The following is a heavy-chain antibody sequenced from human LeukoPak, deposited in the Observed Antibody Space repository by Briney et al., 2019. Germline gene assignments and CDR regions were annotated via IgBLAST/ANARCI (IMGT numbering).Heavy chain of an antibody. J-gene: IGHJ5*02. CDR2: IKQDGSEK. V-gene: IGHV3-7*01. CDR3: ARDKYMSGYIGSLFDP. CDR1: GFTFSNYW. D-gene: IGHD3-9*01. Sequence: GGSLRLSCAASGFTFSNYWMSWVRQTPGKGLEWVANIKQDGSEKYYVDSVKGRFTISRDNTKKSQSLQMNSLRDEDTAVYYCARDKYMSGYIGSLFDPWGQGTLVTVSS.